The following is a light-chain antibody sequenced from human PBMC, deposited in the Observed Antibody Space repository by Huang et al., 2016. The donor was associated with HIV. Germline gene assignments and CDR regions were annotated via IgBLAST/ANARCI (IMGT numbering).Light chain of an antibody. CDR3: MQGKQLPYT. J-gene: IGKJ2*01. CDR1: RGLLYREKIY. CDR2: ELS. Sequence: DIVMTQTPLSLSVTPGQPASISCKSSRGLLYREKIYLYWYLQKPGQSPQLLIYELSNLFSGVPDRFSGSGSPTDFTLKISRVETEDVGVYYCMQGKQLPYTFGQGTRLEIK. V-gene: IGKV2-29*02.